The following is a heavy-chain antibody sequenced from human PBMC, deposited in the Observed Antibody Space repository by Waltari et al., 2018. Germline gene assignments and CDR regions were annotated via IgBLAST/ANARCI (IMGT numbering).Heavy chain of an antibody. Sequence: EVQLVESGGGLVKPGGSLRLSCVAYGFTFSSYSMNWVRTAPGKGLEWVSSISSSSSYIYYADSMKGRFTISRDNAKNSLYLQMNSLRAEDTAVYYCARDYRIAAAGLNAFDIWGQGTMVTVSS. CDR2: ISSSSSYI. J-gene: IGHJ3*02. D-gene: IGHD6-13*01. V-gene: IGHV3-21*01. CDR1: GFTFSSYS. CDR3: ARDYRIAAAGLNAFDI.